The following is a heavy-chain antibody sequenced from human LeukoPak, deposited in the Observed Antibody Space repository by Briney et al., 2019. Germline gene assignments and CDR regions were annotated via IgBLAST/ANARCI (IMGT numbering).Heavy chain of an antibody. CDR1: GGSISSSNYY. CDR2: IYYSGST. D-gene: IGHD5-24*01. Sequence: SETLSLTCTVSGGSISSSNYYWGWIRQPPGKGLEWIGSIYYSGSTYYNPSHKSRVTISVDTSKNQFSLKLSSVTAAHTAVYYCARHPVIWPQYPSWGQGTLVTLSS. V-gene: IGHV4-39*01. J-gene: IGHJ5*02. CDR3: ARHPVIWPQYPS.